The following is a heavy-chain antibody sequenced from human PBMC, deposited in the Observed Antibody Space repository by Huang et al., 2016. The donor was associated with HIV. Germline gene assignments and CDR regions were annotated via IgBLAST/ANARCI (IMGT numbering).Heavy chain of an antibody. CDR3: ASRTTVTTTSNYHYFYMDV. J-gene: IGHJ6*03. CDR1: GGSISSSSYY. D-gene: IGHD4-17*01. V-gene: IGHV4-39*01. CDR2: IYYMGHG. Sequence: QLQLQESGPGLVKPSETLSLTCTVSGGSISSSSYYWGWIRQSPGKGLEWIGSIYYMGHGYYNPSLKSRVTMSVDRSSNQFSLKMHSVTAADTAVYYCASRTTVTTTSNYHYFYMDVWGKGTTVIVSS.